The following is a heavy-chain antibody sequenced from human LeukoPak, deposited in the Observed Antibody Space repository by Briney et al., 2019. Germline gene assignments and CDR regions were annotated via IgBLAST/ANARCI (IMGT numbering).Heavy chain of an antibody. D-gene: IGHD3-10*01. V-gene: IGHV4-4*07. Sequence: PSETLSLTFTVSGGSISSYYWSWIRQPAGKGLEWIGRIYTSGSTNYNPSLKSRVTMSVDTSKNQFSLKLSSVTAADTAVYYCATQGVRGASNYFDYWGQGTLVTVSS. CDR3: ATQGVRGASNYFDY. J-gene: IGHJ4*02. CDR2: IYTSGST. CDR1: GGSISSYY.